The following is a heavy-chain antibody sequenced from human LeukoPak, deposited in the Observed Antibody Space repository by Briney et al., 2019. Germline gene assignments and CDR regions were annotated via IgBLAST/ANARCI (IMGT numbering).Heavy chain of an antibody. D-gene: IGHD1-26*01. CDR2: MNSNTGNT. V-gene: IGHV1-8*01. Sequence: ASVKVSCKASGYTFINHDINWVRQATGQGLEWMGWMNSNTGNTGYAQKFQGRVTMTRDTSISTAYMELFSLRSDDTAVYYCARGRELQAWFDYWGQGTLVTVSS. J-gene: IGHJ4*02. CDR1: GYTFINHD. CDR3: ARGRELQAWFDY.